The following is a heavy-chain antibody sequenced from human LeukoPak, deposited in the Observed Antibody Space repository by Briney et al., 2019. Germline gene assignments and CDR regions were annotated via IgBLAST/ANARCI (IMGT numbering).Heavy chain of an antibody. J-gene: IGHJ6*03. CDR2: IYSGGST. D-gene: IGHD4-23*01. CDR1: GFTVSSNY. CDR3: ASTDPSVVSLHSYYYYYHMDV. V-gene: IGHV3-53*01. Sequence: TGGSLRLSCAASGFTVSSNYMSWVRQAPGKGLEWVSVIYSGGSTYYADSVKGRFTISRDNSKNTLYLQMNSLRAEDTAVYYCASTDPSVVSLHSYYYYYHMDVWGKGTTVTISS.